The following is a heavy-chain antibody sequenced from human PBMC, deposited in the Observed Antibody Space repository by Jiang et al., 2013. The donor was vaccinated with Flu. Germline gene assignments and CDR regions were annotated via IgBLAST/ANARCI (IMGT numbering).Heavy chain of an antibody. CDR2: INHSGST. D-gene: IGHD2-2*01. Sequence: LEWIGEINHSGSTNYNPSLKSRVTISVDTSKNQFSLKLSSVTAADTAVYYCARRREVVPAAIGIWGQGTMVTVSS. J-gene: IGHJ3*02. CDR3: ARRREVVPAAIGI. V-gene: IGHV4-34*01.